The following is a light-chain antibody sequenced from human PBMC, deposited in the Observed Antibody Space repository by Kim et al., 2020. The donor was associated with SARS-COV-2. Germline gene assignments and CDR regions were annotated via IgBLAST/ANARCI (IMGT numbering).Light chain of an antibody. CDR3: QQSYITPFT. CDR1: QSISSH. Sequence: PSVGDRVTGTCRTAQSISSHLNWYQQTPGRAPKLLISAASTLQGGVPSRFSGSGSETDFTLTISSLQPDEFATYFCQQSYITPFTFGPGTKVDIK. CDR2: AAS. V-gene: IGKV1-39*01. J-gene: IGKJ3*01.